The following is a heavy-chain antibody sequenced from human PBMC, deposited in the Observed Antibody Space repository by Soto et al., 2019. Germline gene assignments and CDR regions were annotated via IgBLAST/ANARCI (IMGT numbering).Heavy chain of an antibody. Sequence: QVQLQESGPGLVKPSETLSLTCTVSGGSISNYYWSWIRQPPGMGLEWIGYIHHSGDTNSAPSLKSRVTISIDTSKNQLSLRLSSVTAADTAVYYCARYCTSAKCLDYWGQGTLVTVSS. D-gene: IGHD2-2*01. V-gene: IGHV4-59*01. CDR2: IHHSGDT. CDR3: ARYCTSAKCLDY. CDR1: GGSISNYY. J-gene: IGHJ4*02.